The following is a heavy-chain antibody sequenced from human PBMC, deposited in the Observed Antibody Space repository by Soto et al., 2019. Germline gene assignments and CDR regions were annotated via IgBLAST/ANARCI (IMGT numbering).Heavy chain of an antibody. D-gene: IGHD3-3*01. CDR1: GFTFSSYA. Sequence: PGGSLRLSCAASGFTFSSYAMSWVRQAPGKGLQWVSALSGDGGKTYYTDSVKGRFTISRDNSIKTLYLQMNSLRAEDTAVYYCAKVRFFAVAGDFYRDVWGKGPTVTVSS. J-gene: IGHJ6*03. V-gene: IGHV3-23*01. CDR2: LSGDGGKT. CDR3: AKVRFFAVAGDFYRDV.